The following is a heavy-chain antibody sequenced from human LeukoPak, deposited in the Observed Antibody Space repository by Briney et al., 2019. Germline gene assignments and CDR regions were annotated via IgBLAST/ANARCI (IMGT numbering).Heavy chain of an antibody. CDR3: AKDHVTWGNRYFDH. CDR1: GSSFSTFG. CDR2: IGHDGSKI. D-gene: IGHD3-16*01. J-gene: IGHJ4*02. V-gene: IGHV3-30*02. Sequence: PGGSLRLSCAASGSSFSTFGMHWVRQAPGKGLEWVAFIGHDGSKIYYADSVQGRFTISRDNSKNTLYLEMNSLSGEDTALYYCAKDHVTWGNRYFDHWGQGTLGTVSS.